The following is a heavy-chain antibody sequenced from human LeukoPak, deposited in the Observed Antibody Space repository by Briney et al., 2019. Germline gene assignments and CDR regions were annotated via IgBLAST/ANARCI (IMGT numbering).Heavy chain of an antibody. CDR3: ARDSNSSSWYSFDY. CDR1: GFTFSDHY. D-gene: IGHD6-13*01. J-gene: IGHJ4*02. CDR2: ISSSGSTI. Sequence: GGSLRLSCAASGFTFSDHYMSWIRQAPGKGLEWVSYISSSGSTIYYADSVKGRFTISRDNAKNSLYLQMNSLRAEDTAVYYCARDSNSSSWYSFDYWGQGTLVTVSS. V-gene: IGHV3-11*01.